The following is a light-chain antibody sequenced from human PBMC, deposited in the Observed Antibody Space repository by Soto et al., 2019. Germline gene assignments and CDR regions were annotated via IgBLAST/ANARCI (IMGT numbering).Light chain of an antibody. J-gene: IGKJ2*01. CDR2: DAS. CDR3: QQYSNWRSPFT. CDR1: QSVSSY. Sequence: EIVMTQSPATLSVSPGERATLSCRASQSVSSYLAWYQQQPALPPRLLIYDASTRATGSPDSFSGSGSGTEITLTISILQSAHFAVYYCQQYSNWRSPFTFGRGTKLEIK. V-gene: IGKV3-15*01.